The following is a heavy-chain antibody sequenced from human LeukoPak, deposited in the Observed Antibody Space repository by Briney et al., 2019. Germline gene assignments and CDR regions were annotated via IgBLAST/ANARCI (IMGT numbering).Heavy chain of an antibody. J-gene: IGHJ5*02. CDR2: IIDVSSYI. CDR1: GFTFITYT. V-gene: IGHV3-21*01. CDR3: ARGRYCSSTSCYRENWFDP. Sequence: GGSLRLSCPPSGFTFITYTMNWVRKPPGKGLDWFPSIIDVSSYIYYADSVKGRFTISRDNAKNSLYLQMNSLRAEDTAVYYCARGRYCSSTSCYRENWFDPWGQGTLVTVSS. D-gene: IGHD2-2*01.